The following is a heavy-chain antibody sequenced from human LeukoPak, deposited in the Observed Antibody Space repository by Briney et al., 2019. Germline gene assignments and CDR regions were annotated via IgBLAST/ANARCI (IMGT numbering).Heavy chain of an antibody. CDR2: ISSSSSYT. D-gene: IGHD6-13*01. J-gene: IGHJ4*02. CDR1: GFTFSDYY. CDR3: ASEVIAAAGDY. V-gene: IGHV3-11*05. Sequence: GGSLRLSCAASGFTFSDYYMSWIRQAPGKGLEWVSYISSSSSYTNYADSVKGRFTISRDNAKNSLYLQMNSLRAEDTAVYYCASEVIAAAGDYFGQGTLVTVSS.